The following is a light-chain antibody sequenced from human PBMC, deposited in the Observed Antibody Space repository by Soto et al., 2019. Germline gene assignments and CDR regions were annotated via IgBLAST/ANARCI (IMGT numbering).Light chain of an antibody. CDR3: QSYDISLSYSRV. CDR2: VNN. CDR1: RSNIGADYD. V-gene: IGLV1-40*01. Sequence: QSVLTQPPSASGSPGQSVTISCTGSRSNIGADYDVHWYQQLPGTAPKLLIYVNNNRPSGVPDRFSASKSGTSASLAITGLQAEDEADYYCQSYDISLSYSRVFGGGTKLTVL. J-gene: IGLJ3*02.